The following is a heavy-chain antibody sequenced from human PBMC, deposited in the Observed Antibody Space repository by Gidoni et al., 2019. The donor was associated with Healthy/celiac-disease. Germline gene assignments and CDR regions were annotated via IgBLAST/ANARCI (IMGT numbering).Heavy chain of an antibody. D-gene: IGHD6-19*01. Sequence: EVQLVESGGGLVKPGGSLRLSCPASGFTSSSYSMNWVRQAPGKGLEWVSSIRSSSSYIYYADSVKGRFTISRDNAKNSLYLQMNSLRAEDTAVYYCARDPYSSGWYGSGWFDPWGQGTLVTVSS. CDR2: IRSSSSYI. CDR1: GFTSSSYS. CDR3: ARDPYSSGWYGSGWFDP. V-gene: IGHV3-21*01. J-gene: IGHJ5*02.